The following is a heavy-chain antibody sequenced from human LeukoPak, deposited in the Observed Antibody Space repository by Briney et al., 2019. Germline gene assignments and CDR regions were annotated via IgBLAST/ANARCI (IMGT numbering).Heavy chain of an antibody. V-gene: IGHV1-69*04. J-gene: IGHJ4*02. CDR3: ARELAVAGTYFDY. Sequence: PRASVKVSCKASGGTFSSYAISWVRQAPGQGLEWMGRIIPILGIANYAQKFQGRVTITADKSTSTAYMELSSLRSEDTAVYYCARELAVAGTYFDYWGQGTLVTVSS. D-gene: IGHD6-19*01. CDR2: IIPILGIA. CDR1: GGTFSSYA.